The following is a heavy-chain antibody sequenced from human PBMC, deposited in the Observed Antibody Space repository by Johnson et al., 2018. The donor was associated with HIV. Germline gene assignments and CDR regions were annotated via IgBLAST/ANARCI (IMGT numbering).Heavy chain of an antibody. CDR1: GFNVSSDY. CDR3: ARGRARAFNI. V-gene: IGHV3-66*02. Sequence: VQLVESGGGLVKPGGSLRLSCAASGFNVSSDYMNWVRQVPGKGLEWVSLIYGGGITYNADSVKGRFTISRDNSKNTLYLQMNSLRAEDTAVYYCARGRARAFNIWGQGTMVTVSS. CDR2: IYGGGIT. D-gene: IGHD5-12*01. J-gene: IGHJ3*02.